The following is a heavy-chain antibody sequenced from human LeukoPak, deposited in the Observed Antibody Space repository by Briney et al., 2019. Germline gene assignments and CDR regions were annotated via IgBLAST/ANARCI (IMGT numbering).Heavy chain of an antibody. V-gene: IGHV4-59*08. CDR2: VYYSGGT. J-gene: IGHJ4*02. Sequence: PADTLSLTCTVSGGSINNYYWSWIRQPPGQGLRWIGYVYYSGGTSYNPSLQSRVTISVNTSVSEFSLKLSSVIAADTAVYYCARHGYDSNGLDWGQGTLVTVST. CDR1: GGSINNYY. D-gene: IGHD3-22*01. CDR3: ARHGYDSNGLD.